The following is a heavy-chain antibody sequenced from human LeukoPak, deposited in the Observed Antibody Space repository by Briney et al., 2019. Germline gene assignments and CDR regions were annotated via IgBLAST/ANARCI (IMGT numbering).Heavy chain of an antibody. CDR2: ISYDENNK. V-gene: IGHV3-30*18. J-gene: IGHJ3*01. D-gene: IGHD7-27*01. CDR1: GITFSRNT. CDR3: AKDLLTGNDAFDL. Sequence: GGSLRLSCTASGITFSRNTMSWVRQAPGKGLEGVAGISYDENNKYYAASVKGRFTISRDNSKNALYLQMNSLRAEDTAVYYCAKDLLTGNDAFDLWGQGTMVTVSS.